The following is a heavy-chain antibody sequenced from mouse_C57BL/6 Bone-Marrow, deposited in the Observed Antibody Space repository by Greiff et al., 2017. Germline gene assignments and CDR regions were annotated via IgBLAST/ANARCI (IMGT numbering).Heavy chain of an antibody. D-gene: IGHD2-1*01. CDR2: ISSGSSTI. Sequence: EVMLVESGGGLVKPGGSLKLSCAASGFTFSDSGLHWVRQAPEKGLEWVAYISSGSSTIYYADTVKGRFTISRDNAKNTLFLQMTSLRSEDTAMYYCASGYYGKRMDYWGQGTSVTVSS. J-gene: IGHJ4*01. CDR1: GFTFSDSG. CDR3: ASGYYGKRMDY. V-gene: IGHV5-17*01.